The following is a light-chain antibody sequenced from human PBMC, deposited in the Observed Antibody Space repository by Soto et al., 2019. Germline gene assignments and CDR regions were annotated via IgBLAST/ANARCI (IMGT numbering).Light chain of an antibody. V-gene: IGLV2-11*01. J-gene: IGLJ1*01. CDR3: CSYAGSYTGV. Sequence: QSVLTQPRWVSVSPGQSVTISCTGTSSDVGGYNYVSWYQQHPGKAPKLMIYDVSKRPSGVPDRFSGSKSGNTASLTISGLQAEDEADYYCCSYAGSYTGVFGTGTKVTV. CDR1: SSDVGGYNY. CDR2: DVS.